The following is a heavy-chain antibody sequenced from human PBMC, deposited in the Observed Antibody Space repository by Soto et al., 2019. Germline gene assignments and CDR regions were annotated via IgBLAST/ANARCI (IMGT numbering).Heavy chain of an antibody. CDR2: IIPIFGTA. CDR3: ARRAGPAPYYYYYYGMDV. CDR1: GGTFSGYA. J-gene: IGHJ6*02. Sequence: SVKVSCKASGGTFSGYAISWVRQAPGQGLEWMGGIIPIFGTANYAQKFQGRVTITADESTSTAYMELSSLRSEDTAVYYCARRAGPAPYYYYYYGMDVWGQGTTVTVSS. V-gene: IGHV1-69*13.